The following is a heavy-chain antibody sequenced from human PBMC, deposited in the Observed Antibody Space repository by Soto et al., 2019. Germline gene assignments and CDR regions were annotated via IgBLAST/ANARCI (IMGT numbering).Heavy chain of an antibody. J-gene: IGHJ6*02. CDR2: ISYDGSNK. Sequence: GGSLRLSCAASRFTFSSYAMHWVRQAPGKGLEWVAVISYDGSNKYYADSVKGRFTISRDNSKNTLYLQMNSLRAEDTAVYYCARDSLEPTLYYYYYGMDVWGQGTTVTVSS. V-gene: IGHV3-30*01. CDR3: ARDSLEPTLYYYYYGMDV. D-gene: IGHD1-1*01. CDR1: RFTFSSYA.